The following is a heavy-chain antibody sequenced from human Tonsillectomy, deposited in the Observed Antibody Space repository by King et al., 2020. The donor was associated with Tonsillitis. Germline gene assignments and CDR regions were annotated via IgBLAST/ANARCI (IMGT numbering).Heavy chain of an antibody. CDR2: ISDDGSNK. D-gene: IGHD1-26*01. CDR1: GFTFSDYN. Sequence: VQLVESGGGVVQPGRSLSLSCAASGFTFSDYNMHWVRQAPGKGLEWLAIISDDGSNKYYADSVKGRFTISRDDSKDTLYLQMNSLRAEDTAVYYCARHQDEWELLFGGYAFDIWGQGTMVTVSS. CDR3: ARHQDEWELLFGGYAFDI. J-gene: IGHJ3*02. V-gene: IGHV3-30*01.